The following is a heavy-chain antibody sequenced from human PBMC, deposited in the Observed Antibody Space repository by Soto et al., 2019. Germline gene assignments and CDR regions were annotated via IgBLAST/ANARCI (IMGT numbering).Heavy chain of an antibody. J-gene: IGHJ4*02. CDR1: GLSLGDYS. CDR3: AGSSDDGRDN. D-gene: IGHD1-26*01. Sequence: EVQLVESGGGLVKPGGSLRLSCAASGLSLGDYSMNWIRQAPGKGLEWVASISSSSSFIHYAESMKGRFTISRDNAKNSLYLQMNSLSAEDTAVYYCAGSSDDGRDNWGQGTLVTVSS. V-gene: IGHV3-21*01. CDR2: ISSSSSFI.